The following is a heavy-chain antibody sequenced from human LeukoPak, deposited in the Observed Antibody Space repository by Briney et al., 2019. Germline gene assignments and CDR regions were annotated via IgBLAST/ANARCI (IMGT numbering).Heavy chain of an antibody. Sequence: ASVKVSCKASGYTFTGYYMHWVRQAPAQGLEWMGWTNPNSGGTNYEQKFQGRGTMTRDTYISTAYMELSRLRSDDTAVYYCAIDLEYWSSTSCYTFFDYWGQGTLVTVSS. J-gene: IGHJ4*02. D-gene: IGHD2-2*02. V-gene: IGHV1-2*02. CDR3: AIDLEYWSSTSCYTFFDY. CDR1: GYTFTGYY. CDR2: TNPNSGGT.